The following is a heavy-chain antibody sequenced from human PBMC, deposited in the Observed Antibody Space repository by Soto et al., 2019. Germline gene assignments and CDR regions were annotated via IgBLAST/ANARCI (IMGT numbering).Heavy chain of an antibody. D-gene: IGHD1-1*01. J-gene: IGHJ4*02. V-gene: IGHV1-2*02. CDR2: VNPNSGVI. CDR3: ARAGYNWNDAGKSFDY. CDR1: GYTFTGYY. Sequence: ASVKVSCKASGYTFTGYYMHWVRQAPGQGLEWMGWVNPNSGVINYAQKFQGRVTMIRDTSISAAYMELSRLRSDDTAVYYCARAGYNWNDAGKSFDYWGQGTLVTSPQ.